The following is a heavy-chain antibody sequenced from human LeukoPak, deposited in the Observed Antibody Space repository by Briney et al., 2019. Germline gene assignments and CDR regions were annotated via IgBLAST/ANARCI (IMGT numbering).Heavy chain of an antibody. Sequence: GGSLRLSCAASGFTFSDHYMDWVRQAPGRGLEWVGRSKNKANSYITQYAAFVQGRFTISRDDSKNSLYLQINSLKTEDTAVYYCARDDGGQGDYWGQGTLVTVSS. CDR1: GFTFSDHY. V-gene: IGHV3-72*01. J-gene: IGHJ4*02. CDR3: ARDDGGQGDY. D-gene: IGHD2-15*01. CDR2: SKNKANSYIT.